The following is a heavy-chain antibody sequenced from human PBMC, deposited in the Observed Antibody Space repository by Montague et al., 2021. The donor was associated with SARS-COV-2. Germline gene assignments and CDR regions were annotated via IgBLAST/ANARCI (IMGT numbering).Heavy chain of an antibody. CDR1: GGSFSGYY. CDR3: ARDPGGAYGMDV. J-gene: IGHJ6*02. CDR2: INHSGST. Sequence: SETLSLTCAVYGGSFSGYYWSWIRQPPGKGLEWIREINHSGSTNYNPSLKSRVTISVDTSKNQFSLKLSSVTAADTAVYYCARDPGGAYGMDVWGQGTTVTVSS. D-gene: IGHD3-10*01. V-gene: IGHV4-34*01.